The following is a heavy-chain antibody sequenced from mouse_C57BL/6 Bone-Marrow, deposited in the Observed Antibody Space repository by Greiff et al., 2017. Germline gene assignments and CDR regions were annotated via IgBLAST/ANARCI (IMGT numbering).Heavy chain of an antibody. CDR2: IDPSDSYT. D-gene: IGHD2-12*01. J-gene: IGHJ4*01. CDR3: ARSGRRSAMDY. V-gene: IGHV1-59*01. CDR1: GYTFTSYW. Sequence: QVQLQQPGAELVRPGPSVKLSCKASGYTFTSYWLHWVKQRPGQGLEWIGVIDPSDSYTNYNQKFKGKTTLTVDTSSSTAYMQLSSLTSEDSAVYYSARSGRRSAMDYWGQGTSVTVSS.